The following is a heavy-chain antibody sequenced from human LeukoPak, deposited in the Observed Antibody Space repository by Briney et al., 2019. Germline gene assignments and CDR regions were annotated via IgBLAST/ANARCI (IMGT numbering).Heavy chain of an antibody. D-gene: IGHD4-23*01. Sequence: GGSLRLSCEASGFTFSTYGMHWVRQAPGMGLEWVAVIRSDGNTKYYADSVKGRFTISRDNSKNTVYLQMSSLRAEDTAVYYCEKGNYGGDGYWGQGTLVTVSS. J-gene: IGHJ4*02. CDR3: EKGNYGGDGY. CDR2: IRSDGNTK. CDR1: GFTFSTYG. V-gene: IGHV3-30*02.